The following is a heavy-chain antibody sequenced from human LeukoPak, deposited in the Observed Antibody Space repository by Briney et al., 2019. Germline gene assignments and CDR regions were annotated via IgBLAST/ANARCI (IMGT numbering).Heavy chain of an antibody. Sequence: GGSLRLSCAASGFTFSSYAMSWVRQAPGKGLEWVSAISGSGGSTYYADSVKGRFTTSRDNSKNTLYLQMNSLRAEDTAVYYCAKDRVRPQYYYGSGSYPDYWGQGTLVTVSS. CDR3: AKDRVRPQYYYGSGSYPDY. CDR2: ISGSGGST. J-gene: IGHJ4*02. D-gene: IGHD3-10*01. CDR1: GFTFSSYA. V-gene: IGHV3-23*01.